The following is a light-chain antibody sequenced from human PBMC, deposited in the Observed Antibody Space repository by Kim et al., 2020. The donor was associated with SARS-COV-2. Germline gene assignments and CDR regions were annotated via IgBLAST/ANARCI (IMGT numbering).Light chain of an antibody. V-gene: IGKV1-5*03. CDR1: QSIDSW. J-gene: IGKJ1*01. Sequence: DFQMTQSLSTLSASVGDRVTITCRASQSIDSWLAWYQLKPGKAPKLLIHKASILESGVPSRFSGSASGTEFTLTISSLQPDDIATYYCQQYTTYSGTFGQGTKVDIK. CDR2: KAS. CDR3: QQYTTYSGT.